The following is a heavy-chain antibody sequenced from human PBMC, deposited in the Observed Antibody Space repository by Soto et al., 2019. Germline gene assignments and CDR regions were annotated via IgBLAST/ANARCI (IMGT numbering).Heavy chain of an antibody. CDR1: SGPSGSHN. CDR2: VYNTGGT. V-gene: IGHV4-59*08. Sequence: QVQLQQSGPGLVKPSETLSLTCTVSSGPSGSHNWGWIRQSPGRGLEWIGYVYNTGGTSYNPSLKSRVTISADTSANHIALTLSFVTAADTAIYYCVRQGIGSPHGLVDFWGQGTTFSVSS. J-gene: IGHJ6*02. D-gene: IGHD1-26*01. CDR3: VRQGIGSPHGLVDF.